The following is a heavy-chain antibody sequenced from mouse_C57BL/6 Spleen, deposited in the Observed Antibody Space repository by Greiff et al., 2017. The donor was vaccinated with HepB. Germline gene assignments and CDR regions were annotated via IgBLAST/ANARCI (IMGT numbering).Heavy chain of an antibody. CDR1: GYAFSSSW. J-gene: IGHJ2*01. CDR2: IYPGDGDT. V-gene: IGHV1-82*01. CDR3: ASGDYPDY. Sequence: VKLMESGPELVKPGASVKISCKASGYAFSSSWMNWVKQRPGKGLEWIGRIYPGDGDTNYNGKFKGKATLTADKSSSTAYMQLSSLTSEDSAVYFCASGDYPDYWGQGTTLTVSS.